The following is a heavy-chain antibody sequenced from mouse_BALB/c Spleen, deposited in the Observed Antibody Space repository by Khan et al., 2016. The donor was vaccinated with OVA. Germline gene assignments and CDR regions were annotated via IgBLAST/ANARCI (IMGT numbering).Heavy chain of an antibody. D-gene: IGHD2-14*01. V-gene: IGHV1-4*01. Sequence: QVQLKQSGAELARPGASVKMSCKASGYSFTSHTMHWVKQRPGQGLEWIGYINPRSGYTNYNQKFNDKATLTADKSSSTAYMQLSSLTSEDSAVYYCARRTTGYAFDYWGQGTSVTVSS. CDR2: INPRSGYT. J-gene: IGHJ4*01. CDR1: GYSFTSHT. CDR3: ARRTTGYAFDY.